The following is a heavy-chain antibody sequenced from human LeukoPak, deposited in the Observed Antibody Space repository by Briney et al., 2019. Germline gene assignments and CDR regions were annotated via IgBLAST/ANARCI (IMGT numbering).Heavy chain of an antibody. V-gene: IGHV4-39*01. Sequence: SGTLSLTCTVSGGSISSSSYYWGWIRQPPGKGLEWIGSIYYSGSTYYNPSLKSRVTISVDTSKNQFSLKLSSVTAADTAVYYCARGGYWFDPWGQGTLVTVSS. D-gene: IGHD3-16*01. CDR2: IYYSGST. CDR1: GGSISSSSYY. CDR3: ARGGYWFDP. J-gene: IGHJ5*02.